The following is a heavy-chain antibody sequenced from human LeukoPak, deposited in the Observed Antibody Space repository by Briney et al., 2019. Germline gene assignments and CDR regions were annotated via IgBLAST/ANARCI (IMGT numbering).Heavy chain of an antibody. J-gene: IGHJ5*02. D-gene: IGHD1-1*01. V-gene: IGHV4-59*01. CDR3: ARIQLFPRNWFVP. CDR2: IYYSGST. CDR1: GGSISSYY. Sequence: SETLSLTCTVSGGSISSYYWSWLRQPPGKGLEWIGYIYYSGSTNYNPSLNSRVTISVEASKSQYSLKRSSVTAADTAVYYWARIQLFPRNWFVPWGQGTLVTVSS.